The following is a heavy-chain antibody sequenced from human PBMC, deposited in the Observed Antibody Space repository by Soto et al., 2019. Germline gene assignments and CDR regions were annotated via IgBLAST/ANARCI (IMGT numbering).Heavy chain of an antibody. CDR1: GGSISSSSYY. D-gene: IGHD6-19*01. V-gene: IGHV4-39*01. J-gene: IGHJ4*02. Sequence: QLQLQESGPGLVKPSETLSLTCTVSGGSISSSSYYWGWIRQPPGKGLEWNGSIYYSGSTYYNPSLKSRVTISVDTSKNQFSLKLSSVTAADTAVYYCARSMYSSGWYNYWGQGTLVTVSS. CDR2: IYYSGST. CDR3: ARSMYSSGWYNY.